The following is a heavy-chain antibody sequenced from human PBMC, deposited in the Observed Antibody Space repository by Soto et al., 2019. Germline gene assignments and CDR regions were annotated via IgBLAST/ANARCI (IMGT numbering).Heavy chain of an antibody. D-gene: IGHD3-22*01. CDR3: ARDRVESGYPEYFQH. V-gene: IGHV3-53*01. J-gene: IGHJ1*01. CDR2: IDSGGST. Sequence: EVQLVESGGGLIQPGGSLRLSCAACGFTVSSNYMSWVRQAPGKGLEWVSVIDSGGSTYYADSVKGRFTISRDNSKNTLYLQMNSLRAEDMAVYYCARDRVESGYPEYFQHWGQGTLVTASS. CDR1: GFTVSSNY.